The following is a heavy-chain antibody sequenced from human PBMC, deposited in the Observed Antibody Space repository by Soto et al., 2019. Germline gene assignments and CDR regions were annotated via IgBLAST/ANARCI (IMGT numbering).Heavy chain of an antibody. Sequence: VQLVQSGAEVRKPGSSVKVSCQASGGTFSNSTVTWVRQAPGQGLEWMGRLIPILGLANYAQKFRGRLTITADKSTTTAYMELRSLRSEDTAMYYCARFKLGDDYWGQGTLVTVSS. J-gene: IGHJ4*02. D-gene: IGHD5-12*01. CDR1: GGTFSNST. CDR2: LIPILGLA. CDR3: ARFKLGDDY. V-gene: IGHV1-69*02.